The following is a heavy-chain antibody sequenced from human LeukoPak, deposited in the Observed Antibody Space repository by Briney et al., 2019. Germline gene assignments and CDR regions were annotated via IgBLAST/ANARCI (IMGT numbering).Heavy chain of an antibody. CDR3: ARDTLRRSSSWYRGEWFDP. J-gene: IGHJ5*02. V-gene: IGHV1-69*06. CDR2: IIPIFGTA. Sequence: GASVKVSCKASGGTFSSYAISWVRQAPGQGLEWMGGIIPIFGTANYAQKFQGRVTITADKSTSTAYMELSSLRSEDTAVYYCARDTLRRSSSWYRGEWFDPWGQGTLVTVSS. D-gene: IGHD6-13*01. CDR1: GGTFSSYA.